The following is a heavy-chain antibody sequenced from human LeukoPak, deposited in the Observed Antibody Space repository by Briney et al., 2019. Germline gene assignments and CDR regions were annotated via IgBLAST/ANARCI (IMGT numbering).Heavy chain of an antibody. J-gene: IGHJ4*02. CDR2: RHHNEDT. V-gene: IGHV4-38-2*02. CDR3: ARDRSIRQKWFGDPTVAFDY. CDR1: GYSITSGFY. D-gene: IGHD3-10*01. Sequence: PSETLSLTCTVAGYSITSGFYWGWSPPPPGKGLEWIGRRHHNEDTHYNPSLKSQVPIFFDTAKNQSSLKLSSVTPADTAVYYCARDRSIRQKWFGDPTVAFDYWGQGILVTVSS.